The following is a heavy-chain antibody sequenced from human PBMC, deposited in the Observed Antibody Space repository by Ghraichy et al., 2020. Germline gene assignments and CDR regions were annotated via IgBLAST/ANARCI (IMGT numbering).Heavy chain of an antibody. V-gene: IGHV4-4*07. Sequence: SQTLSLTCIVSRGSINSFYWSWIRQPAGRGLEWIGRIYATGSTNYNPSLKSRVTMSVDTSRNQFSLNLSSVTATDTAVYYCARDPRYSSGREWGQGTLVTVSS. CDR1: RGSINSFY. CDR2: IYATGST. J-gene: IGHJ4*02. CDR3: ARDPRYSSGRE. D-gene: IGHD6-19*01.